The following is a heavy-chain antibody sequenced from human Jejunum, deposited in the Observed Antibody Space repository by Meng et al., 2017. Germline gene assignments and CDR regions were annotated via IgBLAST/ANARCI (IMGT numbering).Heavy chain of an antibody. J-gene: IGHJ3*02. CDR1: GGSISSYY. D-gene: IGHD6-19*01. CDR2: IYYNGNT. V-gene: IGHV4-59*01. CDR3: ASRIVGAGEAFDI. Sequence: GSLRPSCTVSGGSISSYYWSWIRQPPGKGMEWTGYIYYNGNTNYNPSLRSRITISMDTSKNQFSLKLSSVTAADTAVYYCASRIVGAGEAFDIWGQGTKVTVSS.